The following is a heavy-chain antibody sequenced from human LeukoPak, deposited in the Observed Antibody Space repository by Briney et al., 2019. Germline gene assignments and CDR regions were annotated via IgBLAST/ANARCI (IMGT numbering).Heavy chain of an antibody. CDR3: ARGVDSNT. CDR1: GYTFTLFD. Sequence: ASVKVSCKASGYTFTLFDINWVRQAPGQGLEWMGNINPRSGNADYALKFQGRVTMTSDTSLNTAYMELSTLKSDDTAVYYCARGVDSNTWGQGTLVTVSS. J-gene: IGHJ4*02. V-gene: IGHV1-8*01. D-gene: IGHD3-22*01. CDR2: INPRSGNA.